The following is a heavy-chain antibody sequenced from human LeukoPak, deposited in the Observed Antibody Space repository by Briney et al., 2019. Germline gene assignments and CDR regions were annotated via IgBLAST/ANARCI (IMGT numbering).Heavy chain of an antibody. D-gene: IGHD3-10*01. J-gene: IGHJ4*02. CDR1: GGSFSGYY. CDR2: INRGGST. Sequence: SETLSLTCAVYGGSFSGYYWSWIRQPPGKGLEWIGEINRGGSTEYNPSLKSRVTISVDTSKHQFSLKLSSVTAADTAVYYCARGFGSGSYYHYWGQGTLVTVSS. V-gene: IGHV4-34*01. CDR3: ARGFGSGSYYHY.